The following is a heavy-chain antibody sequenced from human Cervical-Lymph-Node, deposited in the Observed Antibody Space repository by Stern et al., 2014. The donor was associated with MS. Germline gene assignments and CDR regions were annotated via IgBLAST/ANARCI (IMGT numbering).Heavy chain of an antibody. D-gene: IGHD3-22*01. J-gene: IGHJ4*02. CDR1: GYSVSTNY. CDR3: ARDYYDSRGYSH. V-gene: IGHV3-53*01. CDR2: IYSGGST. Sequence: EVQLVQSGGGLIHPGGSLRLSCAVSGYSVSTNYLSWIRPAPGKGLEWVAVIYSGGSTYHADSVRGRFTISRDNARNTLSLQMDSLRAEDTAVYYCARDYYDSRGYSHWGQGTLVTVSS.